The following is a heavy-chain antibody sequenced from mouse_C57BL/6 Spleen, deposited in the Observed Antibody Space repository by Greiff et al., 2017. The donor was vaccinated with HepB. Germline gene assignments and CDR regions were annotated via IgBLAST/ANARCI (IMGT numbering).Heavy chain of an antibody. CDR2: IYPGDGDT. CDR3: ANIGGFAY. J-gene: IGHJ3*01. Sequence: QVQLQQSGPELVKPGASVTISCKASGYAFSSSWMNWVKQRPGKGLEWIGRIYPGDGDTNYNGKFKGKATLTADKSSSTAYMQLSSLTSEDSAVYFCANIGGFAYWGQGTLVTVSA. V-gene: IGHV1-82*01. CDR1: GYAFSSSW. D-gene: IGHD2-14*01.